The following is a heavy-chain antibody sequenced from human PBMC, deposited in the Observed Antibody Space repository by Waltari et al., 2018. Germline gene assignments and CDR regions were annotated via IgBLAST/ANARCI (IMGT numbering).Heavy chain of an antibody. D-gene: IGHD6-13*01. CDR3: TRGGRDSSWYWRD. CDR2: IKQDGSEK. Sequence: EVQLVESGGGLAQPGGSLRLLWAGCGLRLVDYWITWVRQASGKGPEWVANIKQDGSEKYYMDSVKGRFTISRDNAKNSLYLQMNNLRVEDTAVYYCTRGGRDSSWYWRDWGQGTLVTVSS. J-gene: IGHJ4*02. V-gene: IGHV3-7*01. CDR1: GLRLVDYW.